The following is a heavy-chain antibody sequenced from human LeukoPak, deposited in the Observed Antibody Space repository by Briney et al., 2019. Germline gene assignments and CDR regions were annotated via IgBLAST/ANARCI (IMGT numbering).Heavy chain of an antibody. CDR2: IYHSGST. V-gene: IGHV4-38-2*01. CDR1: GYSISSGYY. Sequence: SETLSLTCAVSGYSISSGYYWGWIRQPPGKGLEWIGSIYHSGSTYYNPSLKSRVTISVDTSKNQFSLKLSSVIAADTAVYYCARAEGRITMVRGVIISGGYFDYWGQGTLVTVSS. CDR3: ARAEGRITMVRGVIISGGYFDY. J-gene: IGHJ4*02. D-gene: IGHD3-10*01.